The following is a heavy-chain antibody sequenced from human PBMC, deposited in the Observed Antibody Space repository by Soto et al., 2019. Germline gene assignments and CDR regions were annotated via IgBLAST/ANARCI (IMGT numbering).Heavy chain of an antibody. CDR1: GFTVSSNY. D-gene: IGHD3-10*01. V-gene: IGHV3-66*01. CDR3: ARDSITMVRGVIINDAFDI. Sequence: GGSLRLSCAASGFTVSSNYMSWVRQAPGKGLEWVSVIYSGGSTYYADSVKGRFTISRHNSKNTLDLQMNSLRAEDTAVYYCARDSITMVRGVIINDAFDIWGQGTMVTVSS. CDR2: IYSGGST. J-gene: IGHJ3*02.